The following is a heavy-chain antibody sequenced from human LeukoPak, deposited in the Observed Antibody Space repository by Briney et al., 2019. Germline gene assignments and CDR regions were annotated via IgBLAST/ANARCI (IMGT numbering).Heavy chain of an antibody. V-gene: IGHV1-18*01. CDR3: ARDSPYSSSSLGFDY. CDR2: ISAYNGNT. Sequence: ASVKVSCKASGYIFTSYGVSWVRQAPGQGLAWMGWISAYNGNTNYPQKLQGRVTMTTDTPTNTAYMELRSQTSDDTAVYYCARDSPYSSSSLGFDYWRRGTLVTVPS. J-gene: IGHJ4*02. CDR1: GYIFTSYG. D-gene: IGHD6-13*01.